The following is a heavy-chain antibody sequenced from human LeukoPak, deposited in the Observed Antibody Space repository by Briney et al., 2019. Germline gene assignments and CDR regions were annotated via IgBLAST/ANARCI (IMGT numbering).Heavy chain of an antibody. CDR1: GGTFSSYA. CDR2: IIPIFGTA. CDR3: AATIFGVVIIRSY. D-gene: IGHD3-3*01. Sequence: ASVKVSCKASGGTFSSYAISWVRQAPGQGLEWMGGIIPIFGTANYAQKFQGRVTITADESTSTAYMELSSLRSEDTAVYYCAATIFGVVIIRSYWGQGTLVTVSS. J-gene: IGHJ4*02. V-gene: IGHV1-69*13.